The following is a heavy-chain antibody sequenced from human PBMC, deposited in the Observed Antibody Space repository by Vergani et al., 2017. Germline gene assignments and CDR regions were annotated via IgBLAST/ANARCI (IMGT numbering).Heavy chain of an antibody. CDR3: ARDIGGYSYGYSGAGYYGMDV. Sequence: EVQLVESGGGLVQPGGSLRLSCAASGFTFSSYEMNWVRQAPGKGLEWVSYISSSGSTIYYADSVKGRFTISRDNAKNALYQQMNSLRAEDTAVYYCARDIGGYSYGYSGAGYYGMDVWGQGTTVTVSS. D-gene: IGHD5-18*01. CDR2: ISSSGSTI. CDR1: GFTFSSYE. V-gene: IGHV3-48*03. J-gene: IGHJ6*02.